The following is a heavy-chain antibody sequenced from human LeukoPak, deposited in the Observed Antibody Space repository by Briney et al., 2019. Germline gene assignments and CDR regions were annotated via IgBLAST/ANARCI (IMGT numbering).Heavy chain of an antibody. CDR1: GGSISNNSYY. V-gene: IGHV4-39*07. CDR2: IYYSGST. D-gene: IGHD5-12*01. J-gene: IGHJ5*02. Sequence: SETLSLTCTVSGGSISNNSYYWDWIRQPPGKGLEWIGSIYYSGSTYYNPSLKSRVTISVDTSKNQFSLKLSSVTAADTAVYYCASSPPGWLRGGWFDPWGQGTLVTVSS. CDR3: ASSPPGWLRGGWFDP.